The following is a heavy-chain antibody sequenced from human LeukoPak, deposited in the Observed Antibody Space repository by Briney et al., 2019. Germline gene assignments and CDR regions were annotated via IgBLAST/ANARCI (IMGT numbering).Heavy chain of an antibody. CDR1: GFTFDDYA. CDR3: AKDVSSSWSAPDFDY. Sequence: GGSLRLSCAVSGFTFDDYAMHWVRQVPGKGLEWVSGISWNSGSLGYADYVKGRFTISRDNANSSLYLQMNSLRAEDTAFYYCAKDVSSSWSAPDFDYWGQGTLVTVSS. V-gene: IGHV3-9*01. D-gene: IGHD6-13*01. J-gene: IGHJ4*02. CDR2: ISWNSGSL.